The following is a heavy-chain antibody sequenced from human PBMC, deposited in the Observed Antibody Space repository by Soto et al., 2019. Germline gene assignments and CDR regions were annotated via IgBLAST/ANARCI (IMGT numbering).Heavy chain of an antibody. D-gene: IGHD5-12*01. V-gene: IGHV4-4*02. Sequence: SETLSLTCAVSGGSISSSNWWSWVRQPPGKGLEWIGEIYHSGSTNYNPSLKSRVTISVDTSKNQFSLKLSSVTAADTAVYYCARLRDGYVGYWGQGTLVTVSS. CDR1: GGSISSSNW. CDR3: ARLRDGYVGY. J-gene: IGHJ4*02. CDR2: IYHSGST.